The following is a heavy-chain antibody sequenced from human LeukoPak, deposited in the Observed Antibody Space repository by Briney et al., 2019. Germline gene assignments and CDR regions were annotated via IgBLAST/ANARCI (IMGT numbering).Heavy chain of an antibody. CDR2: ISRNSGGT. J-gene: IGHJ4*02. CDR3: ARADLSPTYDYVWGSYRYGYFDY. D-gene: IGHD3-16*02. V-gene: IGHV1-2*02. CDR1: GYTFTGYY. Sequence: GASVKVSCKASGYTFTGYYMHWVPQAPGQGLEWMGWISRNSGGTNYAQKFQGRVTMTRDTSISTVYMELSSLRSDDTAVYCCARADLSPTYDYVWGSYRYGYFDYWGQGTLVTVSS.